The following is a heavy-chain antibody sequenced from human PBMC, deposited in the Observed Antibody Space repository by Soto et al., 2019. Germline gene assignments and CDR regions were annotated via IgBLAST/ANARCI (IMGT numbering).Heavy chain of an antibody. Sequence: SETLSLTCTVSGVSINNDDWWAWVRQPPGKGLEWIGEIFYSGSYKYNPSLKTRVIISADKSKNQFSLNLHSVTAADTAVYYCARRPGGLKSSILSPYYWGQGTLVTVSS. J-gene: IGHJ4*02. CDR3: ARRPGGLKSSILSPYY. D-gene: IGHD3-9*01. CDR1: GVSINNDDW. V-gene: IGHV4-4*02. CDR2: IFYSGSY.